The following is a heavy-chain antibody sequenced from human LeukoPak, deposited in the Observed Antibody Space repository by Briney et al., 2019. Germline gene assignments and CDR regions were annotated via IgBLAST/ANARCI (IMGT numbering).Heavy chain of an antibody. J-gene: IGHJ3*02. D-gene: IGHD5-18*01. V-gene: IGHV4-59*01. CDR1: GGSISSYY. CDR3: ARRGYSYGSRGAFDI. Sequence: SETLSLTCTVSGGSISSYYWCWIRQPPGKGLEWIGYIYYSGSTNYNPSLKSRVTISVDTSKNQFSLKLSSVTAADTAVYYCARRGYSYGSRGAFDIWGQGTMVTVSS. CDR2: IYYSGST.